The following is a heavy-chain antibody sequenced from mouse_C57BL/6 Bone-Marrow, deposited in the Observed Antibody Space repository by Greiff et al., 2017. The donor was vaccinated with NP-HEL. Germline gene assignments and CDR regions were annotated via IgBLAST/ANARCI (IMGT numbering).Heavy chain of an antibody. CDR2: IYPSDSET. Sequence: VKLQQSGAELVRPGSSVKLSCKASGYTFTSYWMDWVKQRPGQGLEWIGNIYPSDSETHYNQKFKDKATLTVDKSSSTAYMQLSSLTSEDSAVYYCARSSYYYGSSPHYYAMDYGGQGTSVTVSS. D-gene: IGHD1-1*01. CDR1: GYTFTSYW. CDR3: ARSSYYYGSSPHYYAMDY. J-gene: IGHJ4*01. V-gene: IGHV1-61*01.